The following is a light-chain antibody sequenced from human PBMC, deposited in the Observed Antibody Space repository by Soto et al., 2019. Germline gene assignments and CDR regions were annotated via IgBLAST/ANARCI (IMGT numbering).Light chain of an antibody. CDR3: LQDYVYPRT. J-gene: IGKJ1*01. CDR1: QGIRID. Sequence: AIQMTQSPSSLSASVGDTVTITCRASQGIRIDLFCYQQTPGKAPKLLIYAASILQSGVPSRFSGSGSGTDFTLTISSLQPEDSATYYCLQDYVYPRTFGQGTTGDIK. CDR2: AAS. V-gene: IGKV1-6*02.